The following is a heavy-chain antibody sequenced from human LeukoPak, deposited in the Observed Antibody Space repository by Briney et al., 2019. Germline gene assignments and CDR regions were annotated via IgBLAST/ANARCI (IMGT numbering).Heavy chain of an antibody. CDR3: ARDRRGPHNYFDY. CDR1: GGSISSSSYY. CDR2: IYYSGST. J-gene: IGHJ4*02. V-gene: IGHV4-39*07. D-gene: IGHD2-15*01. Sequence: PSETLSLTCTVSGGSISSSSYYWGWIRQPPGKGLEWIGSIYYSGSTYYNPSLKSRVTISVDTSKNQFSLKLSSVTAADTAVYYCARDRRGPHNYFDYWGQGTLVTVSS.